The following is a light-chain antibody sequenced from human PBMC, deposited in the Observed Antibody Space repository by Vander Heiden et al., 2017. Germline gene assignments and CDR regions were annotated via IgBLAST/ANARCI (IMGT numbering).Light chain of an antibody. Sequence: DIVMTQSPDSLAVSLGERATINCKSSQSVLYSAKNKNYLAWYQQKPGQPPKLLIYWASTRESGVPDRFSGSGSGTDFTLTISGLQAEDVAVYYCQQYYSTPFTFGPGTKVDIK. V-gene: IGKV4-1*01. CDR2: WAS. CDR1: QSVLYSAKNKNY. CDR3: QQYYSTPFT. J-gene: IGKJ3*01.